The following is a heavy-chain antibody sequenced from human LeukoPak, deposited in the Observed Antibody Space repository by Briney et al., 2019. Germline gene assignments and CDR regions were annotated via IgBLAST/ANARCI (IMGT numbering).Heavy chain of an antibody. CDR1: GGSISSYY. V-gene: IGHV4-4*07. D-gene: IGHD4-17*01. CDR3: ARDPYGDYLDY. Sequence: PSETLSLTCIVSGGSISSYYWSWIRQPAGKGLEWIGRIYTSGSTNCNRVTMSVDTSKNQFSLKLSSVTAADTAVYYCARDPYGDYLDYWGQGTLVTVSS. CDR2: IYTSGST. J-gene: IGHJ4*02.